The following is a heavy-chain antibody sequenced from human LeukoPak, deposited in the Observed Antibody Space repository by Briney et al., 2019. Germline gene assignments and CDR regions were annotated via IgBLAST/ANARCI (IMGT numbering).Heavy chain of an antibody. CDR3: VKASETVTIRNYFDY. CDR1: GFTFSNYA. Sequence: PGGSLRLSCAASGFTFSNYAMSWVRQAPGKGLEWVSSISISSGTTYYADSVKGRFTISRDNSKKTLYLQMNSLRAEDTAVYYYVKASETVTIRNYFDYWGQGTLVTVSS. D-gene: IGHD4-17*01. V-gene: IGHV3-23*01. J-gene: IGHJ4*02. CDR2: ISISSGTT.